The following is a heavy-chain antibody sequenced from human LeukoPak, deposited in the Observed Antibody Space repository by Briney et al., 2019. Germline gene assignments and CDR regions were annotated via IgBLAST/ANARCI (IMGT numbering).Heavy chain of an antibody. CDR3: ARLKKRMVRGVMWWFDP. CDR1: GYTFTSYY. CDR2: INPSGGST. V-gene: IGHV1-46*01. Sequence: ASVKVSCKASGYTFTSYYMHWVRQAPGQGLEWMGIINPSGGSTSYAQKFQGRVTMTRDMSTSTVYMELSSLRSEDTAVYYCARLKKRMVRGVMWWFDPWGQGTLVTVSS. D-gene: IGHD3-10*01. J-gene: IGHJ5*02.